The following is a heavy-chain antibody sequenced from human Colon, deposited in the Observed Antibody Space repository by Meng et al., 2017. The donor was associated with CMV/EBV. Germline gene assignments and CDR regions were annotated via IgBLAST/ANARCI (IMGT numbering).Heavy chain of an antibody. CDR2: INPSGDRR. CDR1: GYTFTNYM. V-gene: IGHV1-46*01. Sequence: SGYTFTNYMMHWVRQAPGQGLEWMGIINPSGDRRTYAQKFQGRVTMTSDTSTSTVYMELSSLRSEDTAVYYCARDYDSSGYSLYYFDYWGQGTLVTVSS. D-gene: IGHD3-22*01. J-gene: IGHJ4*02. CDR3: ARDYDSSGYSLYYFDY.